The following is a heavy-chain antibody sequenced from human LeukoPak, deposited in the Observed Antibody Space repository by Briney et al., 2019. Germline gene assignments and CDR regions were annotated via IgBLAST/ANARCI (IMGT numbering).Heavy chain of an antibody. J-gene: IGHJ4*02. CDR1: GFTFSSYG. CDR2: IRYDGSNK. CDR3: ADFGSGSYCFDY. D-gene: IGHD3-10*01. V-gene: IGHV3-30*02. Sequence: GGSLRLSCAASGFTFSSYGMHWVRQAPGKGLEWVAFIRYDGSNKYYADSVKGRFTISRDNSKNTLYLQMNSLRAEDTAIYYCADFGSGSYCFDYWGQGTLVTVSS.